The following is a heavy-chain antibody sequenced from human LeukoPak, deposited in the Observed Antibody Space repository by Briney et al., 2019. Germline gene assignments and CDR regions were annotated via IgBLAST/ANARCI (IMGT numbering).Heavy chain of an antibody. CDR1: GGSISSSSYY. CDR3: ASDSSGYYYVFDY. J-gene: IGHJ4*02. V-gene: IGHV4-39*07. CDR2: IYYSGST. D-gene: IGHD3-22*01. Sequence: SETLSLTCTVSGGSISSSSYYWGWIRQPPGKGLEWIGSIYYSGSTYYNPSLKSRVTISVDTSKNQFSLKLSSVTAADTAVYYCASDSSGYYYVFDYWGQGTPVTVSS.